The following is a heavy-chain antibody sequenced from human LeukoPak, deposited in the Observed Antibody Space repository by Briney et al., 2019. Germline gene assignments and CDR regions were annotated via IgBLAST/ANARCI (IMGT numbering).Heavy chain of an antibody. V-gene: IGHV3-15*01. CDR3: TTDEGY. Sequence: KPGGSFHPSWASSGFISSNAGMSGAGQAPGKGLEWVGRIKSISDGGTTDYAAPVKGRFTVSRDDSKNTLYLQMNSLKTEDTAVYYCTTDEGYWGQGTLVTVSS. J-gene: IGHJ4*02. CDR1: GFISSNAG. CDR2: IKSISDGGTT.